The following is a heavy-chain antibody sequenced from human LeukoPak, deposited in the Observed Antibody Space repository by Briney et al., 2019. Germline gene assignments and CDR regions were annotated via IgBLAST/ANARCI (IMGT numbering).Heavy chain of an antibody. D-gene: IGHD3-22*01. CDR1: GFTFSSYG. CDR2: IRYDGSNK. Sequence: GGSLRLSCAASGFTFSSYGMHWVRQAPGKGLEWVAFIRYDGSNKYYADSVKGRFTISRDNSKNTLYLQMNSLRAEDTAVYYCARDATDSSGYYGLDAFDIWGQGTMVTVSS. CDR3: ARDATDSSGYYGLDAFDI. J-gene: IGHJ3*02. V-gene: IGHV3-30*02.